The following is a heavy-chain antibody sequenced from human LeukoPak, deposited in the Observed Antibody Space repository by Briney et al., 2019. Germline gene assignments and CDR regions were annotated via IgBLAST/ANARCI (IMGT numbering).Heavy chain of an antibody. V-gene: IGHV3-23*01. CDR3: ARDPGGNTY. J-gene: IGHJ4*02. Sequence: GGSLRLSCAASGFTFSSYAMSWVRQAPGKVLEWVSAISGSGGSKYYADSVKGRFTISRDNSKNTLYLQMNSLRAEDTAVYYCARDPGGNTYWGQGTLVTVSS. CDR1: GFTFSSYA. CDR2: ISGSGGSK. D-gene: IGHD4-23*01.